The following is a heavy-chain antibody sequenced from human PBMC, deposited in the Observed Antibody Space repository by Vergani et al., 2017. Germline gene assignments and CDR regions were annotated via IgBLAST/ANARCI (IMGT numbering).Heavy chain of an antibody. V-gene: IGHV3-23*01. CDR1: GFTFSSYA. CDR3: AKVQDPYYYYGMDV. D-gene: IGHD2-15*01. CDR2: ISGSGGST. Sequence: EVQLLESGGGLVQPGGSLRLSCAASGFTFSSYAMSWVRQAPGKGLEWVSAISGSGGSTYYADSMKGRFTISRDNSKNTLYLQMNSLRAEDTAVYYCAKVQDPYYYYGMDVWGQGTTVTVSS. J-gene: IGHJ6*02.